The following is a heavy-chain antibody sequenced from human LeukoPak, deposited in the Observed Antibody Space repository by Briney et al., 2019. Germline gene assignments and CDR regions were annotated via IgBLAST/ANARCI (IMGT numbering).Heavy chain of an antibody. CDR3: ARHSSSWYYPSDAFDI. Sequence: GASVKVSCKASGYTFTSYGISWVRQAPGQGLEWMGWINPNSGGTNYAQKFQGWVTMTRDTSISTAYMELSRLRSDDTAVYYCARHSSSWYYPSDAFDIWGQGTMVTVSS. CDR2: INPNSGGT. V-gene: IGHV1-2*04. D-gene: IGHD6-13*01. CDR1: GYTFTSYG. J-gene: IGHJ3*02.